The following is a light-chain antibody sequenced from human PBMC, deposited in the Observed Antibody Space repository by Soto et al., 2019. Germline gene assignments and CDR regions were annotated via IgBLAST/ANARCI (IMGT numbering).Light chain of an antibody. CDR3: QRYGSSPLIT. CDR1: QSVTSNY. CDR2: GAS. V-gene: IGKV3-20*01. J-gene: IGKJ5*01. Sequence: EIVLTQSPCTLSLSPGERATLSCGASQSVTSNYLAWYQQKPGQAPRLLIFGASIRVTGIPDRFSGSGSGTDFTLTISRLEPEDFAVYFCQRYGSSPLITFGQGTRLEIK.